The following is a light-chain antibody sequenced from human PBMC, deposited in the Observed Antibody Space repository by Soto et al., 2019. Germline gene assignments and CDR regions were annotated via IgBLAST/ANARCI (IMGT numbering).Light chain of an antibody. CDR3: SSHRSDNTPVL. Sequence: QSALTQPASVSGSPGQSISISCTGISSDLGGDNYVSWYQHHPGKAPKLIIYDVDDRPSGVSNRFSGSQSGNTASLTISGLLAEDEADYYCSSHRSDNTPVLFGGGTKVTVL. V-gene: IGLV2-14*03. J-gene: IGLJ2*01. CDR2: DVD. CDR1: SSDLGGDNY.